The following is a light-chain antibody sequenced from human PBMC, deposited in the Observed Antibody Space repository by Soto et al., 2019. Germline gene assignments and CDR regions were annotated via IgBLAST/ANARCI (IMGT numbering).Light chain of an antibody. CDR1: SSDIGAYDY. J-gene: IGLJ1*01. Sequence: QSALTQPASLSGSPGQSITISCTGTSSDIGAYDYVSWYQQAPGTAPKLIIYDVNNRPSGAPDRFSGSTSGNTASLTISGLQAEDETDYFCSLYSSNGSLIFGPGTKVTVL. CDR2: DVN. V-gene: IGLV2-14*01. CDR3: SLYSSNGSLI.